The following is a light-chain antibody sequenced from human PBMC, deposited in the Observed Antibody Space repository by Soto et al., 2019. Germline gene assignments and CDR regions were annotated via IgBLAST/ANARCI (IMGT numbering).Light chain of an antibody. CDR2: KAF. CDR3: QQYNTYSWT. J-gene: IGKJ1*01. V-gene: IGKV1-5*03. Sequence: DIQMNQSTCTLSESGGDRVNITCRASQSSSRWLAWYQQKPGKAPKLLIYKAFSLESGVPSRFNGSGSGTEFTLTCSSLQPDDFATYYCQQYNTYSWTFGQGTKVDIQ. CDR1: QSSSRW.